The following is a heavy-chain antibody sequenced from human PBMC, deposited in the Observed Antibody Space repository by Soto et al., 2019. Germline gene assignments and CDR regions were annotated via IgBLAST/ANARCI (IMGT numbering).Heavy chain of an antibody. J-gene: IGHJ5*02. CDR3: AKASKPDLTGYYNWFDP. CDR1: GFTFDNYA. CDR2: ISWNSGSI. D-gene: IGHD3-9*01. V-gene: IGHV3-9*01. Sequence: GGSLRLSCAAAGFTFDNYAMHWVRQAPGKGLEWVSGISWNSGSIAYADSVKGRFTISRDNAKKSLYLQMKTLRPEDTALYYCAKASKPDLTGYYNWFDPWGQGTLVTVSS.